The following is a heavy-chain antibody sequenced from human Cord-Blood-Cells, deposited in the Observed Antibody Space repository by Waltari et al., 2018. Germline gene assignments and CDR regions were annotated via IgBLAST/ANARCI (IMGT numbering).Heavy chain of an antibody. D-gene: IGHD1-7*01. J-gene: IGHJ4*02. CDR1: GFTFSSYW. CDR2: IKQNGSEK. V-gene: IGHV3-7*01. CDR3: AREAGIGWNYVSHTESDY. Sequence: EVQLVESGGGLVQPGGSLRLSCAASGFTFSSYWMSWVRQAPGKGLEWVANIKQNGSEKYYVDSVKGRFTISRDNAKNSLYLQMNSLRAEDTAVYYCAREAGIGWNYVSHTESDYWGQGTLVTVSS.